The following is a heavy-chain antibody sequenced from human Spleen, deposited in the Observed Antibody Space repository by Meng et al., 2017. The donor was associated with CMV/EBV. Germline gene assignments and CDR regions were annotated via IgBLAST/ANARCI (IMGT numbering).Heavy chain of an antibody. CDR2: IIPSFGTA. CDR3: ARGRGRYCSSTSCYTFDD. Sequence: SVGRYAINWVRQAHGQGLEWMGGIIPSFGTANYAQKFQGRVTLTTDESTSTVFMELSSLRFEDTAVYYCARGRGRYCSSTSCYTFDDWGQGTLVTVSS. J-gene: IGHJ4*02. V-gene: IGHV1-69*05. D-gene: IGHD2-2*02. CDR1: SVGRYA.